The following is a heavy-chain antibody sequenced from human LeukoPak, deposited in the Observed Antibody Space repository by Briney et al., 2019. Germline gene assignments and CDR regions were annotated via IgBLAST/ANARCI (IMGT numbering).Heavy chain of an antibody. D-gene: IGHD2-21*02. CDR2: ISDRGDYI. CDR1: GFTFSTYS. Sequence: GGSLRLTCGPSGFTFSTYSMNWVRQAPGKGPEWVSSISDRGDYIHYADSVKGRFTISRDNAKNSLFLQMNSLRAEDTAVYYCARDKGMVTAMGYSYYYAMDVWGQGTTVTVSS. CDR3: ARDKGMVTAMGYSYYYAMDV. V-gene: IGHV3-21*01. J-gene: IGHJ6*02.